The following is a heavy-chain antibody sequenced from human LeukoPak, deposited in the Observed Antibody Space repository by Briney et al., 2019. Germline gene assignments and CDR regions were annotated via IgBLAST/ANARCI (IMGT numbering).Heavy chain of an antibody. D-gene: IGHD2-2*01. Sequence: SETLSLTCAVYGGSFSGYYWSWIRQPPGKGLEWIGEINHSGSTNYNPSLKSRATLSVDTSKNQFSLKLSSVTAADTAVYYCARGEDYQLLGRNFDYWGQGTLVTVSS. V-gene: IGHV4-34*01. J-gene: IGHJ4*02. CDR2: INHSGST. CDR1: GGSFSGYY. CDR3: ARGEDYQLLGRNFDY.